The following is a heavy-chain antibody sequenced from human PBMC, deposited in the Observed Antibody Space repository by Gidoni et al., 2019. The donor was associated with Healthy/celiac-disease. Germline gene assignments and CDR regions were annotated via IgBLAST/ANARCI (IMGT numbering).Heavy chain of an antibody. CDR1: GGSFSGYY. V-gene: IGHV4-34*01. CDR2: INHSGST. D-gene: IGHD6-25*01. Sequence: QVQLQQWGAGLLKPSETLSLTCAVYGGSFSGYYWGWIRQPPGKGLEWIGEINHSGSTNDNPSLKSRVTISVDTSKNQFSLKLSSVTAADTAVYYCARERRPNFDYWGQGTLVTVSS. CDR3: ARERRPNFDY. J-gene: IGHJ4*02.